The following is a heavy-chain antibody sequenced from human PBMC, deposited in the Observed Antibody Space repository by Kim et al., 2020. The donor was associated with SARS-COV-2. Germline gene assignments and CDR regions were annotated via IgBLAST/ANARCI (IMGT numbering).Heavy chain of an antibody. J-gene: IGHJ3*01. CDR3: TSDPGTKCGVGCDFDV. V-gene: IGHV3-73*01. CDR1: GFTFSSSS. Sequence: GGSLRLSCAASGFTFSSSSMHWVRQAPGKGLEWVGRIRSKANSYATAYAASVKGRFTISRDDSKTTAYLQMNSLKTEDTAVYYCTSDPGTKCGVGCDFDV. D-gene: IGHD1-7*01. CDR2: IRSKANSYAT.